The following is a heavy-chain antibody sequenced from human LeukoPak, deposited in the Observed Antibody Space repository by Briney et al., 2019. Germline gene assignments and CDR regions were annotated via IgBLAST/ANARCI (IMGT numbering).Heavy chain of an antibody. CDR3: SRGRRGSYFQDY. CDR2: MWFGATT. D-gene: IGHD1-26*01. V-gene: IGHV4-39*07. Sequence: SETLSLTCTVSGDSISSSNSYWGWVRQPPGKGLEWIGSMWFGATTSYDPSLKSRVTISIDPSKNQFSLKLSSVTAADTALYYCSRGRRGSYFQDYWGQGTLVTVSS. J-gene: IGHJ4*02. CDR1: GDSISSSNSY.